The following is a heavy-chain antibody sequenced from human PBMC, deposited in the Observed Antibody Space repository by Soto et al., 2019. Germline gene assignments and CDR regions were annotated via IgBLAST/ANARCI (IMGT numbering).Heavy chain of an antibody. CDR1: GGSISSGDYY. V-gene: IGHV4-30-4*01. J-gene: IGHJ4*02. Sequence: PSETLSLTCTVSGGSISSGDYYWSWIRQPPGKGLEWIGYIYHSGSTYYNPSLTSRVTISVDTSKNQFSLKLSSVTAADTAVYYCARVVREYDSSGYYYVPFDYWGQGTLVTVSS. CDR2: IYHSGST. D-gene: IGHD3-22*01. CDR3: ARVVREYDSSGYYYVPFDY.